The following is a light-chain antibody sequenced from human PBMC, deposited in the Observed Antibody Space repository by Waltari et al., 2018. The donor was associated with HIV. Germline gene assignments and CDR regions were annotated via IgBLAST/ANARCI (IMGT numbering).Light chain of an antibody. CDR1: SEPSNFA. CDR3: QNWGMGIVV. V-gene: IGLV4-69*01. J-gene: IGLJ3*02. Sequence: QIILTQSPSASASPGASVKLTCTLSSEPSNFAIAWLQQQPEKGPRYLMKLNSDGSHTKGDGIPDRFSGSSSGAERYLSISSLHSDDEADYYCQNWGMGIVVFGGGTKLTVL. CDR2: LNSDGSH.